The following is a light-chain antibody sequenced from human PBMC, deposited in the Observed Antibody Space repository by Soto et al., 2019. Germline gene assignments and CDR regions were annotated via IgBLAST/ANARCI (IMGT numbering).Light chain of an antibody. J-gene: IGLJ1*01. CDR1: SSDVGGYNY. CDR2: DVT. CDR3: SSYTTSNTRQIV. V-gene: IGLV2-14*03. Sequence: QSALTQPASVSGSPGKSITISCTGTSSDVGGYNYVSWYQHHPGKAPKLIIYDVTNRPSGVSNPFSGSKSGNTASLTNAGLQPEDEADYYCSSYTTSNTRQIVFGTGTKVTVL.